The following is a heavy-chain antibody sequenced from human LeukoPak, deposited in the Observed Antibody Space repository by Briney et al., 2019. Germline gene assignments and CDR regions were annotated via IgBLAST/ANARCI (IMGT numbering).Heavy chain of an antibody. CDR2: INHSGST. CDR1: GGSFSGYY. D-gene: IGHD6-13*01. Sequence: SETLSLTCAVYGGSFSGYYWSWIRQPPGKGLEWIGEINHSGSTNYNPSLKSRVTISVDRSKNQFSLKLSSVTAADTAVYYCARGGQQLVFDYWGQGTLVTVSS. CDR3: ARGGQQLVFDY. V-gene: IGHV4-34*01. J-gene: IGHJ4*02.